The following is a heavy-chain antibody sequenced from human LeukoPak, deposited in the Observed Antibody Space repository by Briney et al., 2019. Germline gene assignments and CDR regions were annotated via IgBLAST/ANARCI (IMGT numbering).Heavy chain of an antibody. J-gene: IGHJ4*02. Sequence: PGGSLRLSCAASGFAFSSYWMNWVRQAPGKGLEWVSYISSSGSTIYYADSVKGRFTISRDNAKNSLYLQMNSLRAEDTAVYYCAREAFNFDYWGQGTLVTVSS. CDR2: ISSSGSTI. CDR1: GFAFSSYW. V-gene: IGHV3-48*03. CDR3: AREAFNFDY.